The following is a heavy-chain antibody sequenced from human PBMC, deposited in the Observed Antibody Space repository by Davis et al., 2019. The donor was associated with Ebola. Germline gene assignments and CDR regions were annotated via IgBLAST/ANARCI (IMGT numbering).Heavy chain of an antibody. CDR1: GYTLPELS. CDR2: FDPEDGET. Sequence: ASVKVSCKVSGYTLPELSMHWVRQAPGKGLEWMGGFDPEDGETIYAQKFQGRVTMTEAPSTDTAYMELSSLRSEDTAVYYCATDGQRGYSYGDLGYYYGMDVWGQGTTVTVSS. J-gene: IGHJ6*02. D-gene: IGHD5-18*01. CDR3: ATDGQRGYSYGDLGYYYGMDV. V-gene: IGHV1-24*01.